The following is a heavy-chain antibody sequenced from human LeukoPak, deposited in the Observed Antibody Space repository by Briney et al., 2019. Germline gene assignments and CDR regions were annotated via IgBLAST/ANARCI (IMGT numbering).Heavy chain of an antibody. V-gene: IGHV4-30-4*07. D-gene: IGHD6-19*01. J-gene: IGHJ4*02. CDR3: ARGVAVAEFDY. CDR1: GGSISSGDYS. Sequence: PSETLSLTCAVSGGSISSGDYSWSWIRQPPGEGLEWIGFIYNSGNTYYNPSLKSRVILSVDTSKNQFSLNLSSVTAADTAVYYCARGVAVAEFDYWGQGTLVTVSS. CDR2: IYNSGNT.